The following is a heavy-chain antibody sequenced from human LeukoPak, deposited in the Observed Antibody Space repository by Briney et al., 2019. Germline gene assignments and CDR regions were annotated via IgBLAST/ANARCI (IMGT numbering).Heavy chain of an antibody. CDR3: ATYGSYSTSSSEGFDY. CDR2: IYHSGST. J-gene: IGHJ4*02. CDR1: GYSISSGYY. Sequence: SETLSLTCTVSGYSISSGYYWGWIRQPPGKGLEWIGNIYHSGSTYYNPSLKSRVTISVDTSKNQFSLKLSSVTAADTAVYFCATYGSYSTSSSEGFDYWGQGTLITVSS. V-gene: IGHV4-38-2*02. D-gene: IGHD6-6*01.